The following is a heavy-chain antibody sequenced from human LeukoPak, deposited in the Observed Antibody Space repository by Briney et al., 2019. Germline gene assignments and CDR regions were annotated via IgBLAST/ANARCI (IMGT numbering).Heavy chain of an antibody. D-gene: IGHD3-22*01. J-gene: IGHJ4*02. V-gene: IGHV3-66*02. Sequence: PGGSLRLSCAASGFTVSSNYMSWVRQAPGKGLEWVSVIYSGGSTYYADSVKGRFTISRDNSKNTLYLQMNSLRAEDTAVYYCAKDQDYYDSSGTADYGGQGTLATVPS. CDR2: IYSGGST. CDR1: GFTVSSNY. CDR3: AKDQDYYDSSGTADY.